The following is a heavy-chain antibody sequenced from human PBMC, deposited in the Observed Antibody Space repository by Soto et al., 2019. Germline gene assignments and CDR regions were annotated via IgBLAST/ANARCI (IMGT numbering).Heavy chain of an antibody. CDR1: GGTFSGYD. CDR3: ARGERGFTIFGVALSNRYYYMDV. D-gene: IGHD3-3*01. J-gene: IGHJ6*03. CDR2: INHSGST. Sequence: PSETMCLTCGVDGGTFSGYDWSWIRQPPGKGLEWIGEINHSGSTNYNPSLKSRVTISVDTSKNQFSLKLSSVTAADTAVYYCARGERGFTIFGVALSNRYYYMDVWGKGTTVTVSS. V-gene: IGHV4-34*01.